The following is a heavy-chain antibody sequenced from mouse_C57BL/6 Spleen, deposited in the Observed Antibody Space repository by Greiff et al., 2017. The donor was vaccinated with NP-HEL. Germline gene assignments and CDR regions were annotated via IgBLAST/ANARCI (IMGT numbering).Heavy chain of an antibody. Sequence: DVQLVESGGGLVQPKGSLKLSCAASGFSFNTYAMNWVRQAPGKGLEWVARIRSKSNNYATYYADSVKDRFTISRDDSESMLYLQMNNLKTEDTAMYYCVRHGKLTGTSGWYFDVWGTGTTVTVSS. D-gene: IGHD4-1*01. CDR1: GFSFNTYA. CDR3: VRHGKLTGTSGWYFDV. J-gene: IGHJ1*03. CDR2: IRSKSNNYAT. V-gene: IGHV10-1*01.